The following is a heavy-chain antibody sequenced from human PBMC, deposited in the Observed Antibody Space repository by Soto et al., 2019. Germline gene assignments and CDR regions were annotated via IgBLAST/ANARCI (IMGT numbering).Heavy chain of an antibody. CDR1: EFTFRTNP. CDR2: MSYDGSNK. D-gene: IGHD2-15*01. V-gene: IGHV3-30-3*01. CDR3: ASEDN. J-gene: IGHJ4*02. Sequence: QVQLVESGGGVFQPGRSLRLSGQASEFTFRTNPCYWVRQAPGKGLEWVTVMSYDGSNKYYADSVKGRFTISRDNSKNTLYLQMNSLRVEDTAVYYCASEDNWGQGTLVTVSS.